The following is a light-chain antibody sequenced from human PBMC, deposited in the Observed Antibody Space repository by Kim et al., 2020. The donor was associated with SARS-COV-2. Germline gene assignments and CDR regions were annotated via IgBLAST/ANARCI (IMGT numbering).Light chain of an antibody. V-gene: IGLV3-19*01. Sequence: SSELTQDPAVSVALGQTVRITCQGDSLRRYYASWYQQKPGQAPVLVIYGKNNRPSGIPDRFSGSISGNTASLTITCAQAEDEADYYCNSRDSSGNHWVFG. J-gene: IGLJ3*02. CDR3: NSRDSSGNHWV. CDR2: GKN. CDR1: SLRRYY.